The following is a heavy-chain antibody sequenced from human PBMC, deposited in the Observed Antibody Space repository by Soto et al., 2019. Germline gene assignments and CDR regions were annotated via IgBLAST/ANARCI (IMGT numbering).Heavy chain of an antibody. CDR2: INGRSNYM. Sequence: LRLSCVASGFALTTYTMNWVRQAPGTGLEWVSSINGRSNYMYYSDSVKGRFTVSRGNAQNSLFLQMSRLGPEDTAVYYCVREDGVVGASSAFDSWGQGTLVTVSS. CDR1: GFALTTYT. D-gene: IGHD1-26*01. J-gene: IGHJ4*02. CDR3: VREDGVVGASSAFDS. V-gene: IGHV3-21*01.